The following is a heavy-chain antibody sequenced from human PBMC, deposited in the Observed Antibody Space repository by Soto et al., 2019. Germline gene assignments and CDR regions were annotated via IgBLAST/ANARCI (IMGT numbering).Heavy chain of an antibody. Sequence: SEPLRLRNTVAGGTSGNYDWSCIRQTTGKGLEWIGYIYYSGSTNYNPSLKSRVTISVDTSKNQFSLKLSSVTAVVLPVYYGTRSYRTSLEFWGKGTTVTVSS. CDR2: IYYSGST. D-gene: IGHD3-16*02. CDR3: TRSYRTSLEF. J-gene: IGHJ6*04. V-gene: IGHV4-59*08. CDR1: GGTSGNYD.